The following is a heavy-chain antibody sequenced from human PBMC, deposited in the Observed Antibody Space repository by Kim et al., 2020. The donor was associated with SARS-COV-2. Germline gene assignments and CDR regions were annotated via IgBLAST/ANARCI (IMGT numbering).Heavy chain of an antibody. CDR3: ALVYGSGSYYFDN. D-gene: IGHD3-10*01. CDR1: GFSVTANY. J-gene: IGHJ4*02. CDR2: VYSGDRT. Sequence: GGSLRLSCEPSGFSVTANYMSWVRQAPGKGLECVSVVYSGDRTFYADSVKGRFTSFRDISNNTMYLQMHSLRAEDTAIYYCALVYGSGSYYFDNWGPGT. V-gene: IGHV3-66*01.